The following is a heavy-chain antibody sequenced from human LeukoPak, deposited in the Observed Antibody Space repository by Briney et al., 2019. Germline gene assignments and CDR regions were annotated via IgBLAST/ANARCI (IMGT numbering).Heavy chain of an antibody. CDR3: ARESYGDYFFDY. Sequence: GGSLRLSCAASGFTFSSHWMHWVRQAPGKGLVWVSRINSDGSSISYADSVKGRFTISRDNAKNTLYLQMNSLRAEDMAVYYCARESYGDYFFDYWGQGTLVTVSS. V-gene: IGHV3-74*01. D-gene: IGHD4-17*01. J-gene: IGHJ4*02. CDR2: INSDGSSI. CDR1: GFTFSSHW.